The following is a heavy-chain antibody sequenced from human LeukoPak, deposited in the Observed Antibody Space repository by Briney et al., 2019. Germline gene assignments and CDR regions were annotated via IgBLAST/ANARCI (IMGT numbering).Heavy chain of an antibody. CDR2: INQDGSQK. Sequence: GGSLRLSCAASGFTFSSYGMHWVRQAPGKGLEWVANINQDGSQKYYVDSVKGRFTISRGNAKNLLYLQMNSLRAEDTAVYYCTREWKYHPFDPWGQGTLVTVSS. CDR1: GFTFSSYG. D-gene: IGHD1-1*01. V-gene: IGHV3-7*01. J-gene: IGHJ5*02. CDR3: TREWKYHPFDP.